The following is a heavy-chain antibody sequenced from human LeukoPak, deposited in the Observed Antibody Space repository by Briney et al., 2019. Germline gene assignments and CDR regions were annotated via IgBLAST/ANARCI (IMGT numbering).Heavy chain of an antibody. Sequence: GGSLRLSCAASGFSFSSSWMTWVRQAPGKGLEWLANIKGDGSDKNYVDSVKGRFTISRDNAKNSLFLQMSSLRGEDTALYYCATEHWGPNSWGQGTLVTVSS. J-gene: IGHJ4*02. CDR1: GFSFSSSW. V-gene: IGHV3-7*01. CDR2: IKGDGSDK. CDR3: ATEHWGPNS. D-gene: IGHD3-16*01.